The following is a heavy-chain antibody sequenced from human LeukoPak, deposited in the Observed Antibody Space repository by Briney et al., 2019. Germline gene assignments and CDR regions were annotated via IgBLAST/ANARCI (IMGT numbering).Heavy chain of an antibody. J-gene: IGHJ4*02. V-gene: IGHV3-23*01. Sequence: GGSLRLSYAASGFMFAGYAMSWVRQAPGRGLEWVATIRASGDSTYLSDSVKGRFTISRDNSRKTLFLQLNSLRAEDTAIYYCAKDSGRGSYTYDCWGQGTLVTVSS. D-gene: IGHD1-26*01. CDR2: IRASGDST. CDR3: AKDSGRGSYTYDC. CDR1: GFMFAGYA.